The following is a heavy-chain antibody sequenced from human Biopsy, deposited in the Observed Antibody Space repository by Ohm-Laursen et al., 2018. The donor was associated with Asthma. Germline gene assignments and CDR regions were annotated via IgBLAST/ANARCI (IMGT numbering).Heavy chain of an antibody. Sequence: SSVKVSCKASGGTFSRYAISWVRQAPGQGLEWMGGLVPVLGTPDHAQMFEGRVTITADESTSTAYMELSSLSSEDTAVYYCARGYSGSDRIVYYYSGLEVWGQGTTVTVSS. D-gene: IGHD5-12*01. J-gene: IGHJ6*02. CDR2: LVPVLGTP. CDR3: ARGYSGSDRIVYYYSGLEV. CDR1: GGTFSRYA. V-gene: IGHV1-69*01.